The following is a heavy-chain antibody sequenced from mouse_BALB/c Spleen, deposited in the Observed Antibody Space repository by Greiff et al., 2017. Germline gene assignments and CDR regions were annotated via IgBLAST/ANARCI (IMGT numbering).Heavy chain of an antibody. Sequence: QVQLQQSGPELVKPSASVWISCKVSGYSITSDYVYWLKQRSGQGLEWIGWIFPGNVNTKYNEKFKGKATLTADTSSSTAYMQLSGLTAEDSAVYFGTRSVHYRFAYWGQGTLVTVSA. CDR1: GYSITSDY. V-gene: IGHV1S56*01. CDR2: IFPGNVNT. D-gene: IGHD2-12*01. J-gene: IGHJ3*01. CDR3: TRSVHYRFAY.